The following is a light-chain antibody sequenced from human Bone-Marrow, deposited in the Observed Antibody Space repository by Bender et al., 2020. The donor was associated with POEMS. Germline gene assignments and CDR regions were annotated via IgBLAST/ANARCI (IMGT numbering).Light chain of an antibody. J-gene: IGLJ1*01. CDR3: CSYAASGAYV. Sequence: QSALTQPASVSGSPGQSVTISCTGTSSDIGSYNLASSHQQHPGKAPKLFIYEVNKRPSGVSDRFSASKSDNAASLTISGLQAEDEADYYCCSYAASGAYVFGSGTQVTVL. V-gene: IGLV2-23*02. CDR2: EVN. CDR1: SSDIGSYNL.